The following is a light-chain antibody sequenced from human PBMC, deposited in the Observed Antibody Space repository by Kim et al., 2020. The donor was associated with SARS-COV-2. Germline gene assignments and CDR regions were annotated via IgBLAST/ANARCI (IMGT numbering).Light chain of an antibody. CDR1: QSLLHTNGYNY. V-gene: IGKV2-28*01. CDR2: LGS. Sequence: DIVMTQSPLSLPVTPGEPASISCRSSQSLLHTNGYNYLDWYLQKPGQSPQLLIFLGSNRASGVPDRFSGSGSGTHFTLKISRVEAEDVGVYYCMQGLQTPTFGQGTKLE. J-gene: IGKJ2*01. CDR3: MQGLQTPT.